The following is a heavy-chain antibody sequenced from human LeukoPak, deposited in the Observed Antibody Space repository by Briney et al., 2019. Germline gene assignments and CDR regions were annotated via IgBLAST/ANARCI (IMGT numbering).Heavy chain of an antibody. D-gene: IGHD4-11*01. J-gene: IGHJ4*02. Sequence: ASVKVSCKASGYTFTSYDITWVRQAPGQGLECMGWISTSNANTNYAQKFQGRVTMTTDTSTSTAYMELRSLRSDDTAVYSCARWVDHDYSDYSIDYWGQGTLVTVSS. CDR2: ISTSNANT. V-gene: IGHV1-18*01. CDR3: ARWVDHDYSDYSIDY. CDR1: GYTFTSYD.